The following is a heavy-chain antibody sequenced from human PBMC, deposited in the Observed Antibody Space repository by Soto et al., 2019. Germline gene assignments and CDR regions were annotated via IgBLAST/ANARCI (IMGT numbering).Heavy chain of an antibody. Sequence: EVQLVESGGGLVKHGGSLRLSCAASGFTFSNAWMSWVRQATGKGLEWVGRIKSKTDDGTTDYAAPVKGRFTISRDDSKNTLYLQMNSLKAEDTAVYYCTTNPDMTTSYYYGMDVWGEGTTVTVSS. J-gene: IGHJ6*04. CDR2: IKSKTDDGTT. CDR1: GFTFSNAW. CDR3: TTNPDMTTSYYYGMDV. V-gene: IGHV3-15*01. D-gene: IGHD4-4*01.